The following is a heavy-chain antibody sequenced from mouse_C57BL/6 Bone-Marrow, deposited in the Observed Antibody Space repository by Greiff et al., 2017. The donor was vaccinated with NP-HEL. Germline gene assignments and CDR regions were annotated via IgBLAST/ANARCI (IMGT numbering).Heavy chain of an antibody. CDR1: GYTFTSYW. D-gene: IGHD2-4*01. CDR2: IHPNSGST. V-gene: IGHV1-64*01. J-gene: IGHJ3*01. Sequence: LQQPGAELVKPGASVKLSCKASGYTFTSYWMHWVKQRPGQGLEWIGMIHPNSGSTNYNEKFKSKATLTVDKSSSTAYMQLSSLTSEDSAVYYCARFYDYDPSFAYWGQGTLVTVSA. CDR3: ARFYDYDPSFAY.